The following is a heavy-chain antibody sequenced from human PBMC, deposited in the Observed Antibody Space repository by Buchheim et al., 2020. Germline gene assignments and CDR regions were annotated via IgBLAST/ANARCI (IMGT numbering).Heavy chain of an antibody. J-gene: IGHJ4*02. V-gene: IGHV3-30*14. Sequence: QVQLVESGGGVVQPGRSLRLSCAASGFTFSSYAMHWVRQAPGKGLEWVAVISYDGSNKYYADSVKGRFTISRDNSKNTLYLQMNSLRAEDTAVYYCARDQDGSGEHFDYWGQGTL. CDR1: GFTFSSYA. CDR3: ARDQDGSGEHFDY. CDR2: ISYDGSNK. D-gene: IGHD3-10*01.